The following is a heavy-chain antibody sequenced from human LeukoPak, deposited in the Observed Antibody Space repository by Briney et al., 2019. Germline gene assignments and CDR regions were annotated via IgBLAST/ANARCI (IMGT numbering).Heavy chain of an antibody. Sequence: GGSLRLSCAASGFSFSSYTMNWVRQAPGRGLEWVSIISSSSSYIYYADSVKGRFTISRDNAKNSLYLQMNSLRAEDTAVYYCARYGSSSIYYYYGMDVWGQGTTVTVSS. D-gene: IGHD6-6*01. CDR2: ISSSSSYI. CDR1: GFSFSSYT. CDR3: ARYGSSSIYYYYGMDV. V-gene: IGHV3-21*01. J-gene: IGHJ6*02.